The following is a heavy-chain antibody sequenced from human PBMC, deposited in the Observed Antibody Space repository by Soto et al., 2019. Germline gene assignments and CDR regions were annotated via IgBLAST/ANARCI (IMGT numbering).Heavy chain of an antibody. V-gene: IGHV2-5*02. Sequence: QITLKESGPTLVKPTQTLTLTCTFSGFSLSTNGVGVGWIRQPPGKALEWLALIFWDDDKKYSPSLMSRLTITKDTSKNQVVLTMTNMDPVDTATYYCAHSAQWLDYLDYWGQGTLVTVSS. J-gene: IGHJ4*02. CDR3: AHSAQWLDYLDY. CDR2: IFWDDDK. D-gene: IGHD6-19*01. CDR1: GFSLSTNGVG.